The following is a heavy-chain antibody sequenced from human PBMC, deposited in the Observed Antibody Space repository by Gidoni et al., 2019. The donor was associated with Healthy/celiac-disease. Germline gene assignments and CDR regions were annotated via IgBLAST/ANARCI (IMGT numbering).Heavy chain of an antibody. D-gene: IGHD3-22*01. CDR3: TTDAYYYDSSGSSYFDY. V-gene: IGHV3-15*01. CDR2: IKSKTDGGTT. J-gene: IGHJ4*02. Sequence: EVQLVESGGGLVKHGGSLRLSCAASGFTCSNAWMSWVRQAPGKGLEWVGRIKSKTDGGTTDYAAPVKGRFTISRDDSKNTLYLQMNSLKTEDTAVYYCTTDAYYYDSSGSSYFDYWGQGTLVTVSS. CDR1: GFTCSNAW.